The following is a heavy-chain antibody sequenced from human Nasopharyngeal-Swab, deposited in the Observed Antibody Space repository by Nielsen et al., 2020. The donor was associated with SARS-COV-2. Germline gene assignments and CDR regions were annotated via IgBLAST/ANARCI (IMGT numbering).Heavy chain of an antibody. CDR3: ATGFYGSGSYYSNWFDP. V-gene: IGHV1-18*01. J-gene: IGHJ5*02. CDR1: GYTFTSYG. D-gene: IGHD3-10*01. Sequence: ASVKVSCKASGYTFTSYGISWVRQAPGQGLEWMGWISAYNGNTNYAQKLQGRVTMTTDTSTSTAYMELRSLRSDDTAVYYCATGFYGSGSYYSNWFDPWGQGTLVTVSS. CDR2: ISAYNGNT.